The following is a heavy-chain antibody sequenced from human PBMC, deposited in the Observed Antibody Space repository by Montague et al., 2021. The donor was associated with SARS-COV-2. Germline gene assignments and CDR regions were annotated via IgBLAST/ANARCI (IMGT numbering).Heavy chain of an antibody. CDR3: ARDYMATVPVVF. D-gene: IGHD5-24*01. CDR1: GGSVGSFD. J-gene: IGHJ4*02. V-gene: IGHV4-4*08. CDR2: ISGVGST. Sequence: SETLSLTCTVSGGSVGSFDWGWFRQPPGKGLEWIGYISGVGSTDYNPSLTSRVTISIDTSKNQFSLKVSSVTAADTAVYYCARDYMATVPVVFWGQGTMVTVSS.